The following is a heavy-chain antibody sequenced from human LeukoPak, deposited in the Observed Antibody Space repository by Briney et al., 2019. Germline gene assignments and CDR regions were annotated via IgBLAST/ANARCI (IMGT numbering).Heavy chain of an antibody. D-gene: IGHD2-15*01. Sequence: GGSLRLSCAASGFTFSSYAMSWVRQAPGKGLEWVSAISGSGGSTYSADSVKGRFTISRDNSKNTLYLQMNSLRAEDTALYYCAKSYQLLPAWFDPWGQGTLVTVSS. J-gene: IGHJ5*02. CDR2: ISGSGGST. CDR3: AKSYQLLPAWFDP. V-gene: IGHV3-23*01. CDR1: GFTFSSYA.